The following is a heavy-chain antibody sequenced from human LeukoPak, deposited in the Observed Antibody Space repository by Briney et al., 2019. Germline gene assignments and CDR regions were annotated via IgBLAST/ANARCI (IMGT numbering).Heavy chain of an antibody. CDR1: GFDFGNYA. V-gene: IGHV3-9*01. CDR3: AKGSLEMATVDFEF. Sequence: PGGSLRLSCAASGFDFGNYAMHWVRQAPGKGLQWVSGINWSSKMVAYAASVKGRFTISRDNAKNFLYLQMNSLTSEDTAFYFCAKGSLEMATVDFEFWGQGTLVTVPS. J-gene: IGHJ4*02. D-gene: IGHD5-24*01. CDR2: INWSSKMV.